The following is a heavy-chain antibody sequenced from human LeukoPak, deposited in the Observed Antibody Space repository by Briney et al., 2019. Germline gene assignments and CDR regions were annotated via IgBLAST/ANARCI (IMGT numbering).Heavy chain of an antibody. V-gene: IGHV1-46*01. D-gene: IGHD3-22*01. CDR3: AGLDSSGYYSLDY. J-gene: IGHJ4*02. Sequence: ASVKVSRKAFGYTFTGYWMHWVRQAPGQGPEWMGVISPSGGSTIYAQKFKGRVTLTRDMSTSTDYLELSSLRSDDTAVYYCAGLDSSGYYSLDYWGQGTLVTVSS. CDR2: ISPSGGST. CDR1: GYTFTGYW.